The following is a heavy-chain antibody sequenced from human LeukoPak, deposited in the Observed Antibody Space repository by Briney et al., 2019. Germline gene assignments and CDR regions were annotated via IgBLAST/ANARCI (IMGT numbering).Heavy chain of an antibody. CDR1: GGTFSSYA. CDR3: ARDQDHIAVAGIDY. D-gene: IGHD6-19*01. V-gene: IGHV1-69*04. Sequence: ASVKVSCKASGGTFSSYAISWVRQAPGQGLEWMGRIIPILGIANYAQKFQGRVTITADKSTSTAYMELSSLRSEDTAVYYCARDQDHIAVAGIDYWGQGTLVTVSS. J-gene: IGHJ4*02. CDR2: IIPILGIA.